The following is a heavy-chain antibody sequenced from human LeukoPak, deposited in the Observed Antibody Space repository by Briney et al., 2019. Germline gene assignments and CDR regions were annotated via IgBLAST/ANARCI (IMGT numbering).Heavy chain of an antibody. J-gene: IGHJ5*02. Sequence: ASVKVSCKASGYTFTGYYMHWVRQAPGQGLEWMGWINPNSGGTNYAQKFQGRVTMTRDTSISTAYMELSRLRSDDTAVYYCARDPYSSWGLDPWGQGTLVTVSS. CDR2: INPNSGGT. V-gene: IGHV1-2*02. CDR1: GYTFTGYY. D-gene: IGHD5-18*01. CDR3: ARDPYSSWGLDP.